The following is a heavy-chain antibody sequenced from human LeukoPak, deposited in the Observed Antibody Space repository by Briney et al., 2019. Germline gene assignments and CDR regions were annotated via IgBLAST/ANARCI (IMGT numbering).Heavy chain of an antibody. CDR3: AREGYDSSGYSYYYYYMDV. Sequence: PGGSLRLSCAASGFTFGDYGMSWVRQAPGKGLEWVSGINWNGGNTGYADSVKGRFTISRDNAKNSLYLQMNNLRAEDTALYYCAREGYDSSGYSYYYYYMDVWGTGTTVTVSS. J-gene: IGHJ6*03. D-gene: IGHD3-22*01. CDR2: INWNGGNT. V-gene: IGHV3-20*04. CDR1: GFTFGDYG.